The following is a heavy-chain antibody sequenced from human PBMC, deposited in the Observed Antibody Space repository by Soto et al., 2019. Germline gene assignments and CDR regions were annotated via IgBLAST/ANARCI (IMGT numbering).Heavy chain of an antibody. D-gene: IGHD3-9*01. V-gene: IGHV3-23*01. CDR1: GFTFSSYA. CDR2: ISGSGGST. Sequence: EVPLLESGGGLVQPGGSLRLSCAASGFTFSSYAMSWVRQAPGKGLGWVSAISGSGGSTYYADSVKGRFTISRDNSKNTLYLQMNSLSAEDTAGYYCSKFDWVSGSNIWEQRDYWGQGTLVTVSS. CDR3: SKFDWVSGSNIWEQRDY. J-gene: IGHJ4*02.